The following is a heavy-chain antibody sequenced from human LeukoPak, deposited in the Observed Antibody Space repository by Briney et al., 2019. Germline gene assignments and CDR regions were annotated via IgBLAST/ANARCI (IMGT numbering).Heavy chain of an antibody. V-gene: IGHV4-34*01. D-gene: IGHD7-27*01. CDR3: ARAAAGDSDY. Sequence: SETLSLTCAVYGGSFSGYYWSWIRQPPGKGLEWIGEINHSGSTNYDPPLQSRVTISVDTSKNQFSLKLSSVTAADTAVYYCARAAAGDSDYWGQGTLVTVSS. J-gene: IGHJ4*02. CDR1: GGSFSGYY. CDR2: INHSGST.